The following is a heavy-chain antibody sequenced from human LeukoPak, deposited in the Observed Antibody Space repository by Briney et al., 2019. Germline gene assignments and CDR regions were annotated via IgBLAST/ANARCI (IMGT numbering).Heavy chain of an antibody. J-gene: IGHJ6*03. CDR1: GGSISSSSYY. CDR2: IYYSGST. D-gene: IGHD6-13*01. CDR3: ARALYSSSWYKYYYYYYMDV. V-gene: IGHV4-39*07. Sequence: PSETLSLTCTVSGGSISSSSYYWGWIRQPPGKGLEWIGSIYYSGSTYYNPSLKSRVTISVDTSKNQFSLKLSSVTAADTAVYYCARALYSSSWYKYYYYYYMDVWGKGTTVTVSS.